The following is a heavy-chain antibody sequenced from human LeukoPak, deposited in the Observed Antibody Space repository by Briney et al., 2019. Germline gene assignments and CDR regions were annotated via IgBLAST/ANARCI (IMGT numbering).Heavy chain of an antibody. CDR1: GGSITSYY. V-gene: IGHV4-59*01. Sequence: SETLSLTCTVSGGSITSYYWSWIRQPPGKGLEWIGYIYYSGTTNYNPSLKSRVTISVDTSKNQFSLKVNSVTAADTAVYFCVRSKSGTYGWFDPWGQGTLVTVSS. D-gene: IGHD4-17*01. J-gene: IGHJ5*02. CDR3: VRSKSGTYGWFDP. CDR2: IYYSGTT.